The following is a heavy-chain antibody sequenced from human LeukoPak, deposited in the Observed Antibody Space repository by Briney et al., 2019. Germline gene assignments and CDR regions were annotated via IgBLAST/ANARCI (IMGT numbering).Heavy chain of an antibody. CDR3: ARYDYNYYCYRDL. J-gene: IGHJ6*03. CDR2: INWNGGST. V-gene: IGHV3-20*01. CDR1: GFTFDDYG. D-gene: IGHD2-8*01. Sequence: GGSLRLSCAASGFTFDDYGMSWVRQAPGKGLEWVSGINWNGGSTGYADSVKGRFTISRDNAKNSLYLQMNSLRAEDTALYHCARYDYNYYCYRDLFRKGSTVTISS.